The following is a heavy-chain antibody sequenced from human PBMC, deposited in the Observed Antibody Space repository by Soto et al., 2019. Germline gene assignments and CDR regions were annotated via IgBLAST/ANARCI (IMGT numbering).Heavy chain of an antibody. V-gene: IGHV1-18*01. CDR2: ISAVNGNT. J-gene: IGHJ6*03. Sequence: ASVKVSCKASGGTFSSYAISWVRQAPGQGLEWMGGISAVNGNTNYAQKLQGRVTITADTSTSTAYMELRSLRSDDTAVYYCARSVGYNYYMDVWGKGTTVTVSS. CDR1: GGTFSSYA. CDR3: ARSVGYNYYMDV.